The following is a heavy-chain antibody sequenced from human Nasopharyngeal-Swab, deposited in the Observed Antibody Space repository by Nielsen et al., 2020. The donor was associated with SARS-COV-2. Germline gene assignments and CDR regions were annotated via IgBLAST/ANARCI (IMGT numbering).Heavy chain of an antibody. D-gene: IGHD1-14*01. CDR3: ASRNVGYYYYGMDV. V-gene: IGHV1-18*01. CDR2: ISDYNGNT. CDR1: GYTFTRYG. Sequence: ASVKVSCKASGYTFTRYGISWVRQAPGQGLEWMGWISDYNGNTNYAQKLQGRGTMTTDTSTRTAYMELRSLRSDDTAVYYCASRNVGYYYYGMDVWGQGTTVTVSS. J-gene: IGHJ6*02.